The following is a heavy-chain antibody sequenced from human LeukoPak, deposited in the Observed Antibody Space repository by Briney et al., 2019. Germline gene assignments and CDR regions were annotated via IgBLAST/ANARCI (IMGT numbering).Heavy chain of an antibody. J-gene: IGHJ4*02. CDR3: ATSVSDYYDSSGYSWFDY. Sequence: GASVKVSCKASGYTFTDYYMHWVQQAPGKGLEWMGRVDPEDDETIYAEKFQGRVTITADTSTDTAYMELSSLRSEDTAVYYCATSVSDYYDSSGYSWFDYWGQGTLVTVSS. CDR1: GYTFTDYY. V-gene: IGHV1-69-2*01. D-gene: IGHD3-22*01. CDR2: VDPEDDET.